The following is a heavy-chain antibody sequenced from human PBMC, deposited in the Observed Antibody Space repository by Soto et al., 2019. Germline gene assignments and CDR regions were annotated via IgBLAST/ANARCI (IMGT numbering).Heavy chain of an antibody. CDR1: GGSISSYY. J-gene: IGHJ6*04. D-gene: IGHD6-19*01. Sequence: QVQLQESGPGLVKPSETLSLTCTVSGGSISSYYWSWIRQPPGKGLEWIGYIYYSGSTNYNPSLKGRDTLPVDTSKNQLSLTPCSVSAADTAVYYCARTSLPYQGWSYHWGKGPAVTVSS. CDR2: IYYSGST. V-gene: IGHV4-59*01. CDR3: ARTSLPYQGWSYH.